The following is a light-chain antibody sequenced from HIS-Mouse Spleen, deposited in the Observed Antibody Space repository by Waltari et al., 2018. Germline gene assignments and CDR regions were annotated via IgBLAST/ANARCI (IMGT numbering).Light chain of an antibody. CDR3: CSYAGSYTFEVV. CDR2: EVS. J-gene: IGLJ2*01. CDR1: SSDVGGYTY. Sequence: QSALTQPRSVSGSPGQSVTISCTGTSSDVGGYTYVSWYPQPPGKAPKLMIYEVSKRPSGVPDRFSGSKSGNTASLTISGLQAEDEADYYCCSYAGSYTFEVVFGGGTKLTVL. V-gene: IGLV2-11*01.